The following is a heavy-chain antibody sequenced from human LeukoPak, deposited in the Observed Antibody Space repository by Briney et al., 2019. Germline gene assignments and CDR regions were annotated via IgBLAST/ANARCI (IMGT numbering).Heavy chain of an antibody. CDR3: ARSGKGYSSSWYDY. D-gene: IGHD6-13*01. CDR2: IYYSGST. CDR1: GGSISSYY. Sequence: SETLSLTCTVSGGSISSYYWSWIRQPLGKGLEWIGYIYYSGSTNYNPSLKSRVTISVDTSKNQFSLKLSSVTAADTAVYYCARSGKGYSSSWYDYWGQGTLVTVSS. V-gene: IGHV4-59*01. J-gene: IGHJ4*02.